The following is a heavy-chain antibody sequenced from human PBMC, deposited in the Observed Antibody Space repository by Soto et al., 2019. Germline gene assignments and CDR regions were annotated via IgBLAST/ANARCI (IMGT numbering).Heavy chain of an antibody. D-gene: IGHD2-2*02. CDR1: GFTFSSYA. V-gene: IGHV3-23*01. CDR3: AKDPSFLYTSFFDY. Sequence: GGSVRLSCAASGFTFSSYAMSWVRQAPGKGLEWVSAISGSGGSTYYADSVKGRFTISRDNSKNTLYLQMNSLRAEDTAVYYCAKDPSFLYTSFFDYWGQGTLVTVSS. CDR2: ISGSGGST. J-gene: IGHJ4*02.